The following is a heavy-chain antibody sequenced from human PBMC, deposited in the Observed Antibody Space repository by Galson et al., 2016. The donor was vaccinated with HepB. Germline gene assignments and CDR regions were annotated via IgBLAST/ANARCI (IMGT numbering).Heavy chain of an antibody. J-gene: IGHJ5*02. CDR3: ARQPTHAPFDP. Sequence: QSGAEVKKPGESLQISCKASGYTFTSFWIGWVRQMPGKGLEWMGIIYPGDSDTRYSPSFQGHVTISADKSISTAYLQWTSLKASDTAMYYCARQPTHAPFDPWGQGTLVTVSS. D-gene: IGHD2-2*01. V-gene: IGHV5-51*01. CDR1: GYTFTSFW. CDR2: IYPGDSDT.